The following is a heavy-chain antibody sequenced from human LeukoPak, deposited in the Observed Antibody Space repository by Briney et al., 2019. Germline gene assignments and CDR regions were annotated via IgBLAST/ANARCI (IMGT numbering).Heavy chain of an antibody. J-gene: IGHJ6*02. V-gene: IGHV1-18*01. CDR3: AGGSLTIFGVVIIQDYYYYGMDV. Sequence: ASVKVSCKASGYTFTSYGISWVRQAPGQGLEWMGWISGYNGNTNYAQKLQGRVTMTTDTSTSTAYMELRSLRSDDTAVYYCAGGSLTIFGVVIIQDYYYYGMDVWGQGTTVTVSS. CDR1: GYTFTSYG. CDR2: ISGYNGNT. D-gene: IGHD3-3*01.